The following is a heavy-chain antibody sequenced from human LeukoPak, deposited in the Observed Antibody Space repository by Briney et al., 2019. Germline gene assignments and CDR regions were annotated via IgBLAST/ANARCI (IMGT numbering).Heavy chain of an antibody. CDR2: IYPYTGAT. J-gene: IGHJ4*02. Sequence: ASVKVSCKASGYTFSGTGWYLYWLRQAPGQGLECMGWIYPYTGATHYAQKFRGRVAMTRDTSISTAYMELRRLRPDDTAVYYCARDGPAQMVDFDYWGQGTLVTVSS. V-gene: IGHV1-2*02. CDR3: ARDGPAQMVDFDY. CDR1: GYTFSGTGWY. D-gene: IGHD3-10*01.